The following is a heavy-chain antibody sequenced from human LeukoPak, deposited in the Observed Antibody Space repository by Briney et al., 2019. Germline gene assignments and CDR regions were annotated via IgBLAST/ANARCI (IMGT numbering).Heavy chain of an antibody. CDR1: GGSFSGYY. J-gene: IGHJ4*02. Sequence: SETLSLTCAVYGGSFSGYYWSWIRQPPGKGLEWIGYIYYSGSTNYNPSLKSRVTISVDTSKNQFSLKLSSVTAADTAVYYCARAYSSGWYPVYFDYWGQGTLVTVSS. V-gene: IGHV4-59*01. CDR3: ARAYSSGWYPVYFDY. D-gene: IGHD6-19*01. CDR2: IYYSGST.